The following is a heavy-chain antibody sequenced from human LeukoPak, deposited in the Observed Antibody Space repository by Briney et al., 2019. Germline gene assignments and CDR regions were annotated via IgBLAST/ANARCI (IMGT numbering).Heavy chain of an antibody. Sequence: ASVKVSCKASGYTFTGYYMHWVRQTPGQGLEWMGIINPSGGSTSYAQKFQGRVTMTRDTSTSTVYMELSSLRSEDTAVYYCARGGYYDSSGSNDAFDIWGQGTMVTVSS. V-gene: IGHV1-46*01. CDR3: ARGGYYDSSGSNDAFDI. CDR2: INPSGGST. J-gene: IGHJ3*02. CDR1: GYTFTGYY. D-gene: IGHD3-22*01.